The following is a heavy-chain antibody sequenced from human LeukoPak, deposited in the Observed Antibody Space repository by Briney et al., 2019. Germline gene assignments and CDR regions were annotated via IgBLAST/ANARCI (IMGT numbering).Heavy chain of an antibody. V-gene: IGHV2-5*02. Sequence: SGPTLVNPTETLTLTCTLSGFSLSTRAVGVGWIRQPPGKALEWLALIYWDDDKRYSPSLKSRLTITKDTSRNQVVLAMTNMDPVDTATYYCAHIPYDTIGYYCYTWGQGILVTVSS. CDR1: GFSLSTRAVG. CDR3: AHIPYDTIGYYCYT. D-gene: IGHD3-22*01. CDR2: IYWDDDK. J-gene: IGHJ5*02.